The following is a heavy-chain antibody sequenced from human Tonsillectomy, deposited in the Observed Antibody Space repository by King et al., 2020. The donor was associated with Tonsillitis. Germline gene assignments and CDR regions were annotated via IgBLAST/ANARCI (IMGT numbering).Heavy chain of an antibody. CDR2: ISSSGSTI. Sequence: VQLVESGGGLVQPGGSLRLSCAASGFTFSSYEMNWVRQAPGKGLEWVSYISSSGSTIYNTDSVKGRFTISRDNAKNSLYLQMNSLRAEDTAVHYCARISTTSSLAFDIWGQGTMVTVSS. CDR1: GFTFSSYE. CDR3: ARISTTSSLAFDI. D-gene: IGHD2-2*01. J-gene: IGHJ3*02. V-gene: IGHV3-48*03.